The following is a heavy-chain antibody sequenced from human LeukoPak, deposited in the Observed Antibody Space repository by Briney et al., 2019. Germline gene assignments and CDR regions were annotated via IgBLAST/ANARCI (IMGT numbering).Heavy chain of an antibody. D-gene: IGHD3-9*01. V-gene: IGHV3-33*06. Sequence: GGSLRLSCAASGFTVSSNYMSWVRQAPGKGLEWVAVIWYDGSNKYYADSVKGRFTISRDNSKNTLYLQMNSLRAEDTAVYYCAKAGWPGILTGYADYWGQGTLVTVSS. CDR1: GFTVSSNY. J-gene: IGHJ4*02. CDR2: IWYDGSNK. CDR3: AKAGWPGILTGYADY.